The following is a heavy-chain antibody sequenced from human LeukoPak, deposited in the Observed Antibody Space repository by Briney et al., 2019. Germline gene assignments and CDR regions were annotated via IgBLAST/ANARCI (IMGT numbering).Heavy chain of an antibody. J-gene: IGHJ4*02. CDR2: IKSKADGETT. Sequence: GGSLRLSCAASGFTFTNAWMSWVRRAPGKRLEWVGRIKSKADGETTDYGAPVNGRFSISRDDSTNMLFLQMSSLKTEDTAVYYCTTDSTSYLFADWGQGPLVTVSS. V-gene: IGHV3-15*01. CDR3: TTDSTSYLFAD. CDR1: GFTFTNAW. D-gene: IGHD2/OR15-2a*01.